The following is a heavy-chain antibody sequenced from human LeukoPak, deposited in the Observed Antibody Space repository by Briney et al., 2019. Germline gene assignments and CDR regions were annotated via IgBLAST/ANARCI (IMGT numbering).Heavy chain of an antibody. Sequence: GGSLRLSCAASGFIFSTYDMNWVRQAPGKGLEWVSAIDYSGINTYYADSVKGRLTIFRDNAKSTLFLQMNSLRAEDTAIYYCAKKETVVSPGNYFDYWGQGTLVTVSP. CDR1: GFIFSTYD. CDR3: AKKETVVSPGNYFDY. CDR2: IDYSGINT. V-gene: IGHV3-23*01. D-gene: IGHD2-15*01. J-gene: IGHJ4*02.